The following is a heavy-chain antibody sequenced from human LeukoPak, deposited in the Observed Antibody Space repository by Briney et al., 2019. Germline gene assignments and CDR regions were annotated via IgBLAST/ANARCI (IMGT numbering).Heavy chain of an antibody. CDR3: ARGWKYYFDY. V-gene: IGHV3-48*03. CDR1: GFTFSSYE. CDR2: ISSSGSTI. J-gene: IGHJ4*02. D-gene: IGHD1-1*01. Sequence: GSLRLSCAASGFTFSSYEMNWVRQAPGKGLEWVSYISSSGSTIYYADSVKGRFTISRDNAKNSLYLQMNSLRAEDTAVYYCARGWKYYFDYWGQGTLVTVSS.